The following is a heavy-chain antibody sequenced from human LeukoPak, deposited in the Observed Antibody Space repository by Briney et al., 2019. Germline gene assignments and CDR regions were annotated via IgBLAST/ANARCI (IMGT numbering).Heavy chain of an antibody. V-gene: IGHV3-74*01. CDR2: INTDGSST. CDR3: ARGYIGFGARGGSDY. D-gene: IGHD3-10*01. J-gene: IGHJ4*02. CDR1: GFTFSTYW. Sequence: GGSLRLSCAVSGFTFSTYWMHWVRQAPGKGLVWVSRINTDGSSTSYADSVKGRFTISRDDAKNTVYLQMNSLRAEDTAVYYCARGYIGFGARGGSDYWGQGTLVTVPS.